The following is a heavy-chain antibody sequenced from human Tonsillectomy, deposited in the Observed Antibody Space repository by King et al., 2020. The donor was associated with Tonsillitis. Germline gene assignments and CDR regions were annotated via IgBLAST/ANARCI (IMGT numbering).Heavy chain of an antibody. D-gene: IGHD2-21*02. Sequence: VQLVESGAEVKKPGASVKVSCKTSGYTFTNYGISWVRQAPGQGLEWMGWISPYNGNTIYAQKFQGRVTMTTDTCTRTAYMELRSLTSDDTAVFYCASVYCGGDCSDYYYHYMDVWGKGTTVTVSS. CDR1: GYTFTNYG. CDR2: ISPYNGNT. V-gene: IGHV1-18*01. CDR3: ASVYCGGDCSDYYYHYMDV. J-gene: IGHJ6*03.